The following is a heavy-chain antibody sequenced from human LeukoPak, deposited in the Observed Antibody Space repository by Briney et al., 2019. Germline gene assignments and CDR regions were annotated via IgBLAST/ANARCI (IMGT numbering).Heavy chain of an antibody. D-gene: IGHD4-11*01. CDR3: ARGNMWDYRRYYYYMDV. Sequence: PSETLSLTCTVSGYSISSGYYWGWIRQPPGKGLEWIGSIYHSGSTYYNPSLKRRVTISVDTSKNQFSLKLNSVTAADTAIYYCARGNMWDYRRYYYYMDVWGKGTTVTVSS. CDR2: IYHSGST. J-gene: IGHJ6*03. CDR1: GYSISSGYY. V-gene: IGHV4-38-2*02.